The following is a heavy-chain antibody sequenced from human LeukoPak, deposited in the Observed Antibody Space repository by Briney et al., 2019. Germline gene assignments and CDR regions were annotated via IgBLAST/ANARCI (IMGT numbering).Heavy chain of an antibody. CDR3: AKDSKRWKTYYYESGSYYFES. CDR2: IRYDGSNK. V-gene: IGHV3-30*02. Sequence: TGGSLRLSCAASGFTFNTYGMHWVRQAPGKGLEWVAFIRYDGSNKYYADSVKGRFTISRDNSKNTLYLQMNSLRAEDTAVYYCAKDSKRWKTYYYESGSYYFESWGQGTLVTVSS. CDR1: GFTFNTYG. D-gene: IGHD3-10*01. J-gene: IGHJ4*02.